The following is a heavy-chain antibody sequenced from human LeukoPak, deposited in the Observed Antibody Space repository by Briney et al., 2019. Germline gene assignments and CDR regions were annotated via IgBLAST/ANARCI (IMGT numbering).Heavy chain of an antibody. J-gene: IGHJ6*03. CDR1: GFTFSSYA. CDR2: ISYDGSNK. Sequence: GRSLRLSCAASGFTFSSYAMHWVRQAPGKGLEWVAAISYDGSNKYYADSVKGRFTISRDNSKNTLYLQMNSLRAEDTAVYYCARDYVYYYMDVWGKGTTVTVSS. V-gene: IGHV3-30*01. D-gene: IGHD3-10*02. CDR3: ARDYVYYYMDV.